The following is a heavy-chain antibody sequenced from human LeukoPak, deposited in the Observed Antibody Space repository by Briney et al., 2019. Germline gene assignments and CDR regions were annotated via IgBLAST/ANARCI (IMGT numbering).Heavy chain of an antibody. CDR3: ARDSLAYPIGPNFDY. V-gene: IGHV1-2*02. Sequence: ASVKVSCKASGYTFTGYYMHWVRQAPGQGLEWMGWINPNSGGTNYAQKFQGRVTMTRDTSISTAYMELSRLRSDDTAVYYCARDSLAYPIGPNFDYWGQGTLVTVSS. J-gene: IGHJ4*02. CDR2: INPNSGGT. D-gene: IGHD2-21*01. CDR1: GYTFTGYY.